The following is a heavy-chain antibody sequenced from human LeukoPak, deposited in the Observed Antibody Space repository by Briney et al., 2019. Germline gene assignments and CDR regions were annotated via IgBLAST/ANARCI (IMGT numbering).Heavy chain of an antibody. V-gene: IGHV1-46*01. J-gene: IGHJ4*02. CDR1: GYTFTSYY. Sequence: ASVKVSCKASGYTFTSYYMHWVRQAPGQGLEWMGIINPSGGSTSYAQKFQGRVTMTRNTSISTAYMELSSLRSEDTAVYYCARGWTAGLPQWLAVSSPSDYWGQGTLVTVSS. CDR3: ARGWTAGLPQWLAVSSPSDY. CDR2: INPSGGST. D-gene: IGHD6-19*01.